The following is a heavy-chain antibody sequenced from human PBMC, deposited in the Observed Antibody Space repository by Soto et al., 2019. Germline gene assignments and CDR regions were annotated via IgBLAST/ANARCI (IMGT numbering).Heavy chain of an antibody. V-gene: IGHV1-24*01. D-gene: IGHD1-26*01. CDR2: FDPEDGET. CDR1: GYTLTELS. J-gene: IGHJ6*02. Sequence: ASVKVSCKVSGYTLTELSMHWVRQAPGKGLEWMGGFDPEDGETIYAQKFQGRVTMTEDTSTDTAYMELSSLRSEDTAVYYCATCSQGELRYYYYGMDVWGRGTTVTVSS. CDR3: ATCSQGELRYYYYGMDV.